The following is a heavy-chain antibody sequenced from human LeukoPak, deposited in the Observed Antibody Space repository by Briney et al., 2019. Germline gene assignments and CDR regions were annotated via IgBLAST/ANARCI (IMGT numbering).Heavy chain of an antibody. Sequence: GGSLRLSCAASGFTFSYYGMHWVRQAPGMGLEWVAVISYDGSNKYYADSVKGRFTISRDNSKNTLYLQMNSLRAEDTAVYYCASRDGYNYDAFDIWGQGTMVTVSS. CDR2: ISYDGSNK. CDR1: GFTFSYYG. CDR3: ASRDGYNYDAFDI. V-gene: IGHV3-30*03. D-gene: IGHD5-24*01. J-gene: IGHJ3*02.